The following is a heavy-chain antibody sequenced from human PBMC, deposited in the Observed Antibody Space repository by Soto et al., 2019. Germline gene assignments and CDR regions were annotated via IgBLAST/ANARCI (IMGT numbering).Heavy chain of an antibody. CDR1: GYTFTSYA. CDR2: INAGNGNT. D-gene: IGHD5-18*01. V-gene: IGHV1-3*01. CDR3: ARDRLRGYSYGYRY. J-gene: IGHJ4*02. Sequence: GASVKVSCKASGYTFTSYAVHWVRQAPGQRLEWMGWINAGNGNTKYSQKFQGRVTITRDTSASTAYMELSSLRSEDTAVYYCARDRLRGYSYGYRYWGQGTLVTVSS.